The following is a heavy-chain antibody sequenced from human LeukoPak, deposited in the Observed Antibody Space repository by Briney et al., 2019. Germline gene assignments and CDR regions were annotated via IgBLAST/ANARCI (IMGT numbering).Heavy chain of an antibody. V-gene: IGHV3-21*01. CDR3: ARGDSLIVDSSAYFRDALDL. Sequence: GGSLRLSCAGSGYIFKDYGLSWVRQAPGKGLEWVSLMSGRSTVVWYADSVKGRFTISRDNAKNTLYLQMNSLRAEDTAVYSCARGDSLIVDSSAYFRDALDLWGQGTMVTVSS. CDR1: GYIFKDYG. J-gene: IGHJ3*01. CDR2: MSGRSTVV. D-gene: IGHD3-22*01.